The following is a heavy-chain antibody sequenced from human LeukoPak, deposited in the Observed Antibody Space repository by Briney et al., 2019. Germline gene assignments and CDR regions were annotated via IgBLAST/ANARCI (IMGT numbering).Heavy chain of an antibody. CDR3: ARAEGSSWVFDY. Sequence: ASVKVSCKASRYTFTNYYLHWVRQAPGQGLEWMGIINPSGGSTSYAQKFQGRVTMTRDTSTSTVYMELSSLRSEDTAAYYCARAEGSSWVFDYWGQGTLVTVSS. CDR1: RYTFTNYY. D-gene: IGHD6-13*01. J-gene: IGHJ4*02. V-gene: IGHV1-46*01. CDR2: INPSGGST.